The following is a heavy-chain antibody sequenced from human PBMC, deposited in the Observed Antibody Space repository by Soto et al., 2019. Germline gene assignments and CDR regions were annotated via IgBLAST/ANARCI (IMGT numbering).Heavy chain of an antibody. V-gene: IGHV3-30*18. CDR2: TSYDGSIK. CDR1: GFAFNTYG. Sequence: QVQLVESGGGVVQPGGSLRLSCAASGFAFNTYGMYWVRQAPGKGLEWVAVTSYDGSIKDYADSVRGRFTIFRDNSKNTLFLQMNSLRVEDTAVYYCAKKMAVSYYEAPDCWGQGTLVTVSS. D-gene: IGHD3-10*01. J-gene: IGHJ4*02. CDR3: AKKMAVSYYEAPDC.